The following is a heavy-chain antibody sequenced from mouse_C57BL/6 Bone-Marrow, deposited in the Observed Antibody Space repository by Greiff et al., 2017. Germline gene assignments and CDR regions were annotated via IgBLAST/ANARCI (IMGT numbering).Heavy chain of an antibody. D-gene: IGHD2-4*01. CDR2: IDPSSGNT. CDR3: ARKDDDWAY. Sequence: VKLMESGAELARPGASVKLSCKASGYTFTSYGISWVKQRPGQGLEWIGEIDPSSGNTYYNEKFKGKATLTADKSSSTAYMELRSLTSEDSAVYFCARKDDDWAYGGQGPLVTVSA. V-gene: IGHV1-81*01. CDR1: GYTFTSYG. J-gene: IGHJ3*01.